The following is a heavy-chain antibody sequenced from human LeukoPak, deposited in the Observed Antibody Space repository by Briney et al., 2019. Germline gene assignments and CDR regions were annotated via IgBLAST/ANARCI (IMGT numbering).Heavy chain of an antibody. CDR3: ARIPPYYYDSSGYYYAFDY. J-gene: IGHJ4*02. D-gene: IGHD3-22*01. Sequence: PSETLSLTCAVYGGSFSGYYWSWIRQPPGKGLEWIGEINHSGSTNYNPSLKSRVTISVDTSKNQFSLKLSSVTAADTAVYYCARIPPYYYDSSGYYYAFDYWGQGTLVTVSS. V-gene: IGHV4-34*01. CDR1: GGSFSGYY. CDR2: INHSGST.